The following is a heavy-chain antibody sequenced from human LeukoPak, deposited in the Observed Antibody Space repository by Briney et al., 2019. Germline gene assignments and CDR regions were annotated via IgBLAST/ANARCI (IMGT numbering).Heavy chain of an antibody. CDR2: IYSSGST. CDR1: GGSISRYY. Sequence: SETLSLTCTLSGGSISRYYWSWIRQTPGKGLEWIGYIYSSGSTNYNPSLKGRVTISVDTSKNQFSLKLSSVTAADTAVYYCVRDHYYNSSGYTFGYWGQGTLVTVSS. V-gene: IGHV4-59*01. D-gene: IGHD3-22*01. CDR3: VRDHYYNSSGYTFGY. J-gene: IGHJ4*02.